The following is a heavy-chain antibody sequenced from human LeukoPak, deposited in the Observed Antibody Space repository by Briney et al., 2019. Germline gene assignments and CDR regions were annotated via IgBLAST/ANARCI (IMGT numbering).Heavy chain of an antibody. J-gene: IGHJ4*02. Sequence: ASVKVSCKASGYTFTSYAMNWVRQARGQGLEWMGWINTNTGNPTYAQGFTGRFVFSLDTSVSTAYLQISSLKAEDTAVYYCARDGSSWWLKGFDYWGQGTLVTVSS. CDR3: ARDGSSWWLKGFDY. D-gene: IGHD6-13*01. CDR2: INTNTGNP. V-gene: IGHV7-4-1*02. CDR1: GYTFTSYA.